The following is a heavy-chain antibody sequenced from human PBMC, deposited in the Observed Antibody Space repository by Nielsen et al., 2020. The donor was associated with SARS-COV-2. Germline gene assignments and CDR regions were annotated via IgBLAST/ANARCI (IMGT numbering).Heavy chain of an antibody. D-gene: IGHD3-9*01. CDR3: AKEGPPLRYFDWGYGMDV. CDR2: ISGTGDST. J-gene: IGHJ6*02. CDR1: GFSFSSYA. V-gene: IGHV3-23*01. Sequence: GESLKISCAASGFSFSSYAMNWVRQAPGKGLEWVSAISGTGDSTYYSDSVKGRFTISRDNSRNTLYLQMNSLRAKDTAVYYCAKEGPPLRYFDWGYGMDVWGQGTTVTVSS.